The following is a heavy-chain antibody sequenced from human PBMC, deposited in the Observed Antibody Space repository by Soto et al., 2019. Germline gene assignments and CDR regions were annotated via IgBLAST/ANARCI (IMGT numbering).Heavy chain of an antibody. D-gene: IGHD3-3*01. Sequence: GASVKVSCKASGFTFTCYYMHWVRQSPGQGLEWMGIINPSGGSTSYAQKFQGRVTMTRDTSTSTVYMELSSLRSEDTAVYYCARTTGFGVVISYGMDVWGQGTTVTVSS. J-gene: IGHJ6*02. V-gene: IGHV1-46*01. CDR2: INPSGGST. CDR1: GFTFTCYY. CDR3: ARTTGFGVVISYGMDV.